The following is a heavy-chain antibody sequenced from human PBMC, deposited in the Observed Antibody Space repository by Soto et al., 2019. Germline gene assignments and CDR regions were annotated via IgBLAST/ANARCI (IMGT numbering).Heavy chain of an antibody. D-gene: IGHD3-16*01. CDR1: GGTFTSYS. J-gene: IGHJ6*02. CDR2: IIIMFDTP. Sequence: QVQLVQSGAEVKKPGSSVKVSCKASGGTFTSYSISWVRQAPGQGLEWVGGIIIMFDTPNYAQKFQGRVTITAEKSTSTAYMELRSLRSEDTAVYYCARDEDLGSSMDVWGQGTTVTVSS. V-gene: IGHV1-69*06. CDR3: ARDEDLGSSMDV.